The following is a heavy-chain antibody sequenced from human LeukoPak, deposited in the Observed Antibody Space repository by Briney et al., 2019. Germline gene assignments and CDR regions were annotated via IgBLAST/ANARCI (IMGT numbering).Heavy chain of an antibody. D-gene: IGHD3-10*01. Sequence: GGSLRLSCAASGFTFTNYAMNWVRQAPGKGLEWVSAISGSGGSTYYADSVKGRFTISRDNSKNTLYLQMNSLRAEDTAVYYCAKGQWTNSGSYDPWDCWGQGTLVTVSS. V-gene: IGHV3-23*01. CDR1: GFTFTNYA. CDR3: AKGQWTNSGSYDPWDC. J-gene: IGHJ4*02. CDR2: ISGSGGST.